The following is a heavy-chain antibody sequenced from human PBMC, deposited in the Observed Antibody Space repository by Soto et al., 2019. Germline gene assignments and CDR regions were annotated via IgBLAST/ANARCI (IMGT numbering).Heavy chain of an antibody. CDR3: ARDPDGYNTNFDY. J-gene: IGHJ4*02. Sequence: QVQLVESGGGVVQPGRSLRLSCAASGFTFSSYGMHWVRQAPGKGLEWVAVIWYDGSNKYYADSVKGRVTISRDNSKNTLYLQMNSLRAEDTAVYYCARDPDGYNTNFDYWGQGTLVTVSS. D-gene: IGHD5-12*01. CDR2: IWYDGSNK. CDR1: GFTFSSYG. V-gene: IGHV3-33*01.